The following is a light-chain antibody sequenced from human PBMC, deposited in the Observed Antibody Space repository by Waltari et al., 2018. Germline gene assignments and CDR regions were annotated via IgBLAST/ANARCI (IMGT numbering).Light chain of an antibody. CDR3: QVWDANTDPGV. J-gene: IGLJ1*01. V-gene: IGLV3-21*01. CDR1: NIESKS. CDR2: YDN. Sequence: SYVLTQPPSVSVAPGETARITCGGNNIESKSFPWYRQRPGQAPVVVISYDNDRAAGIPERFSGSNSGNTATLTISRVEAGDEADYYCQVWDANTDPGVFGTGTEVTVL.